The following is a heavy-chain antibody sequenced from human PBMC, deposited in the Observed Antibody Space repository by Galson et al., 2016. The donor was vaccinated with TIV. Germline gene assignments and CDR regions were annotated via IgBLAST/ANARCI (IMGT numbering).Heavy chain of an antibody. CDR3: ARDPTDYPSYYYLYGMDV. D-gene: IGHD4-11*01. Sequence: SLRLSCAASGFTFSGYALHWVRQAPGKGLEWVAVISYDGGSKYSADSVKGRFTISRDNSKNTVYRQMKSMRVEDTAVYYCARDPTDYPSYYYLYGMDVWGQGTTVTVS. CDR2: ISYDGGSK. CDR1: GFTFSGYA. J-gene: IGHJ6*02. V-gene: IGHV3-30*04.